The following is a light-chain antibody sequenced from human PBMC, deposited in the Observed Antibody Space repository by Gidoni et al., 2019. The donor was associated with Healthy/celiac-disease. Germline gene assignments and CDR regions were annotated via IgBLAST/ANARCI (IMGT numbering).Light chain of an antibody. J-gene: IGKJ3*01. CDR2: AAS. CDR3: QQSYSTPLFT. V-gene: IGKV1-39*01. Sequence: DIQMTQSPSSLSASVGDRVTITCRASQSISSYLNGYQQKPGKAPKLLFYAASSLQRGVPSRFSGSGSGTDFTLTISSLQPEDFATYYCQQSYSTPLFTCGPGTKVDIK. CDR1: QSISSY.